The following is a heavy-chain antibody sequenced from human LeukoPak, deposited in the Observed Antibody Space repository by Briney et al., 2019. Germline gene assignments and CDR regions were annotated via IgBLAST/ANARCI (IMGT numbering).Heavy chain of an antibody. CDR2: VWYDESNE. CDR1: GFTFSGYD. D-gene: IGHD3-22*01. Sequence: GGSLRLSCAASGFTFSGYDMHWVRQAPGKGLEWVAVVWYDESNEYYVDSVKGRFTISRDNSKNTLYLQMNSLRVEDTALYYCAREDSSGAFDIWGQGTMVTVSS. V-gene: IGHV3-33*01. CDR3: AREDSSGAFDI. J-gene: IGHJ3*02.